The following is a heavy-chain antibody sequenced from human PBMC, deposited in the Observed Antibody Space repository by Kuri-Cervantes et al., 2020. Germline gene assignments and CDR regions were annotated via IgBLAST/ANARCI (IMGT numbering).Heavy chain of an antibody. V-gene: IGHV1-69*13. D-gene: IGHD4-17*01. J-gene: IGHJ5*02. CDR3: ASPRDYGDYVWFDP. CDR1: GCTFSSYA. CDR2: IIHIFGTA. Sequence: AVKLAYHASGCTFSSYAVIWVWKAPEQGLEWMGGIIHIFGTANYAQKFQGRVTITADESTSTVYMELSSRRSEDTAVYYCASPRDYGDYVWFDPWGQGTLVTVSS.